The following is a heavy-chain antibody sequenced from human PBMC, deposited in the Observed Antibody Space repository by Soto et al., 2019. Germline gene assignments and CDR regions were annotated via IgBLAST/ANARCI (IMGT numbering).Heavy chain of an antibody. CDR2: ISAYNGNT. CDR3: ARVSPGGGYCSSTSCYARGYYYYGMDV. D-gene: IGHD2-2*01. J-gene: IGHJ6*02. Sequence: QVQLVQSGAEVKKPGASVKVSCKASGYTFTSYGISWVRQAPGQGLEWMGWISAYNGNTNYAQKLQGRVNMITDTSTSTAYMELRSLRSDDTAVYYCARVSPGGGYCSSTSCYARGYYYYGMDVWGQGTTVTVSS. V-gene: IGHV1-18*01. CDR1: GYTFTSYG.